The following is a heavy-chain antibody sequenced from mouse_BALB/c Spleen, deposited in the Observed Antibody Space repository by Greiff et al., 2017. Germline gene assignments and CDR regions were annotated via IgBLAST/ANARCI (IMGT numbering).Heavy chain of an antibody. V-gene: IGHV1-4*01. J-gene: IGHJ4*01. Sequence: VQLQQSGAELARPGASVKMSCKASGYTFTSYTMHWVKQRPGQGLEWIGYINPSSGYTNYNQKFKDKATLTADKSSSTAYMQLSSLTSEDSAVYYCARRRYDNYAMDYWGQGTSVTVSS. CDR2: INPSSGYT. D-gene: IGHD2-14*01. CDR1: GYTFTSYT. CDR3: ARRRYDNYAMDY.